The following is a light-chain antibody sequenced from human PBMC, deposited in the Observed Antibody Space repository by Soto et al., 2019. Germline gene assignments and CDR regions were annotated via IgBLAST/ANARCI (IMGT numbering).Light chain of an antibody. CDR3: HQYNTLWT. J-gene: IGKJ1*01. Sequence: VGVTKSAGTVSVSTGERVTLSCRASQSVSSRLAWYQQKPGQPPRLLIYGASTRATGIPARFSGSGSGTEFTLTSSSLQADDFGVYYCHQYNTLWTFGQGTKV. CDR1: QSVSSR. V-gene: IGKV3-15*01. CDR2: GAS.